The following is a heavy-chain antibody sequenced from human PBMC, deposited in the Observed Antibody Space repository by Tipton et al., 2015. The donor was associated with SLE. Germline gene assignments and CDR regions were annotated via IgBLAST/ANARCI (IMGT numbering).Heavy chain of an antibody. Sequence: TLSLTCTVSGGSISSYYCSWIRQPPGKGLEWIGEINHSGSTNYNPSLKSRVTISVDTSKNQFSLKLSSVTAADTAVYYCAGVSRDAFEIWGHGTMVPVSS. CDR1: GGSISSYY. J-gene: IGHJ3*02. D-gene: IGHD5/OR15-5a*01. CDR3: AGVSRDAFEI. CDR2: INHSGST. V-gene: IGHV4-34*01.